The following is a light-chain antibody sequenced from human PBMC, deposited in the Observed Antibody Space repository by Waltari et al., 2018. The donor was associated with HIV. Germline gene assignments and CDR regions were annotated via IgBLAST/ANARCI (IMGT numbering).Light chain of an antibody. J-gene: IGLJ1*01. CDR2: EVS. Sequence: QSALTQPASVSGSPGQSITISCTGTSSDVGGFTYVSGYQQHPGKAPKLMIYEVSNRPSGVSNRFSGSKSGNTASLTISGLQAEDEADYYCSSYTSSTNYVFGTGTKVTVL. CDR1: SSDVGGFTY. V-gene: IGLV2-14*01. CDR3: SSYTSSTNYV.